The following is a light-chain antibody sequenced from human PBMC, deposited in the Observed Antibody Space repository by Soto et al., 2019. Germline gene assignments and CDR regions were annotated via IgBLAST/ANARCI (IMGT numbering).Light chain of an antibody. V-gene: IGLV1-40*01. Sequence: QSVLTQPPSVSGAPGQRVTISCTGSSSNIGAGYDVHWYQQLPGTAPKLLIYGNINRPSGVPDRFSGYKSGTSASLAITGLQAEDETDYYCQSYDSSLSGSIFGGGTKVTVL. CDR1: SSNIGAGYD. J-gene: IGLJ2*01. CDR3: QSYDSSLSGSI. CDR2: GNI.